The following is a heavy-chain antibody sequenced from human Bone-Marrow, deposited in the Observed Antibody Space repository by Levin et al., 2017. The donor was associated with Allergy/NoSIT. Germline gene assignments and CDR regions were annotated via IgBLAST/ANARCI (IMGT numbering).Heavy chain of an antibody. CDR1: GFTFNSYA. D-gene: IGHD6-19*01. Sequence: GGSLRLSCAASGFTFNSYALSWVRQAPGKGLEWVSAISGSGSSPYYADSVKGRFTISRDNSKTTLYLQMNSLRAEDTAVYYCAKGAGWVAGAVALIWGQGTLVTVSS. V-gene: IGHV3-23*01. CDR2: ISGSGSSP. J-gene: IGHJ4*02. CDR3: AKGAGWVAGAVALI.